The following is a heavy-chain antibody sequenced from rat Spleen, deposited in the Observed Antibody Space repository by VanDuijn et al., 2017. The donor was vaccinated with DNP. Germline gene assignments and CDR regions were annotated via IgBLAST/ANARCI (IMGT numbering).Heavy chain of an antibody. V-gene: IGHV2S8*01. CDR2: ISSGENT. Sequence: QVQLEESGPGLMQPSETLSLTCTVSGFSLTNIGVSWVRQPPGKGLEWIAAISSGENTYYNPALKSRLSISRDTSKSQVFLKLNSLQTEDIATYYCARWYNYFDYWGQGVMVTVSS. CDR1: GFSLTNIG. J-gene: IGHJ2*01. D-gene: IGHD1-5*01. CDR3: ARWYNYFDY.